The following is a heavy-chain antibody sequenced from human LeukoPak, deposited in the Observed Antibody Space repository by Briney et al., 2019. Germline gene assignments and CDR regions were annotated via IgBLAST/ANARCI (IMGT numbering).Heavy chain of an antibody. CDR3: ARSGSHLRFLEWLDAFDI. Sequence: PGGSLRLSCAASGFTVSSNYMRWVRQAPGKGLEWVSVIYSGGSTYYADSVKGRFTISRDNSKNTLYLQMNSLRAEDTAVYYCARSGSHLRFLEWLDAFDIWGQGTMVTVSS. CDR2: IYSGGST. V-gene: IGHV3-66*01. CDR1: GFTVSSNY. D-gene: IGHD3-3*01. J-gene: IGHJ3*02.